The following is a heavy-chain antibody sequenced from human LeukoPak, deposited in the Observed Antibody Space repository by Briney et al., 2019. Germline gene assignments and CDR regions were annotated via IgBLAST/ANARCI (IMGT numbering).Heavy chain of an antibody. CDR3: ARDLDGSGYYPDY. CDR1: GYTFTSYD. Sequence: ASVKVSCKASGYTFTSYDINWVRQAPGQGLEWMGIINPSGGSTSYAQKFQGRVTMTRDTSTNTVYVELSSLISEDTAVYYCARDLDGSGYYPDYWGQGTLVTVSS. J-gene: IGHJ4*02. V-gene: IGHV1-46*01. CDR2: INPSGGST. D-gene: IGHD3-22*01.